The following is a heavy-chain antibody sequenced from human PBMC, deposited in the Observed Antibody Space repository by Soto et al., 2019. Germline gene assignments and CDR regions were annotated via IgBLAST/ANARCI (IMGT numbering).Heavy chain of an antibody. Sequence: SETLSLTWAVYGGSFSGYYWSWIRQPPGKGLEWIGEINHSGSTNYNPSLKSRVTISVDTSKNQFSLNLSSVTAADTAVYYCASGSVRTYYDILTGYYAAYYFDYWGPGTLVTVSS. J-gene: IGHJ4*02. V-gene: IGHV4-34*01. CDR3: ASGSVRTYYDILTGYYAAYYFDY. D-gene: IGHD3-9*01. CDR2: INHSGST. CDR1: GGSFSGYY.